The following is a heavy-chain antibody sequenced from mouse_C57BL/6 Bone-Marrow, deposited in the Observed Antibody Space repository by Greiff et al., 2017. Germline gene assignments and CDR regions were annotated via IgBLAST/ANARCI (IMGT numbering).Heavy chain of an antibody. CDR3: AMADYYGSSGTYWYFDV. CDR1: DSEVFPIAY. D-gene: IGHD1-1*01. J-gene: IGHJ1*03. V-gene: IGHV15-2*01. Sequence: QVQLQQSGSELRSPGSSVKLSCKDFDSEVFPIAYMSWVRQKPGHGFEWIGGILPSIGSTIYGEKFEDKATLDADTLSNTAYLVLNSLTSEDSAIYYGAMADYYGSSGTYWYFDVWGTGTTVTVSS. CDR2: ILPSIGST.